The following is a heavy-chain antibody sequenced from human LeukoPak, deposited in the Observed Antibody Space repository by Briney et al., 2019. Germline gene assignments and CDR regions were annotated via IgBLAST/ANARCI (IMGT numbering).Heavy chain of an antibody. CDR2: IIPILGIA. D-gene: IGHD2-2*01. V-gene: IGHV1-69*04. Sequence: SVKVSCKASGYTFTSYYMHWVRQAPGQGLEWMGRIIPILGIANYAQKFQGRVTITADKSTSTAYMELSSLRSEDTAVYYCARDLEAVVVVPAAYTPFDPWGQGTLVTVSS. CDR3: ARDLEAVVVVPAAYTPFDP. CDR1: GYTFTSYY. J-gene: IGHJ5*02.